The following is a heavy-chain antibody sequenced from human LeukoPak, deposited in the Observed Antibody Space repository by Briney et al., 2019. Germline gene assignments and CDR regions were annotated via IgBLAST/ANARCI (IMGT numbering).Heavy chain of an antibody. J-gene: IGHJ4*02. CDR2: ISYDGSNK. CDR1: GFTFSSYG. V-gene: IGHV3-30*18. Sequence: QSGRSLRLSCAASGFTFSSYGMHWVRQAPGKGLEWVAVISYDGSNKYYADSVKGRFTISRDNSKNTLYLQMNSLRAEDTAVYYCAKEVGSGWYKNFDYWGQGTLVTVSS. CDR3: AKEVGSGWYKNFDY. D-gene: IGHD6-19*01.